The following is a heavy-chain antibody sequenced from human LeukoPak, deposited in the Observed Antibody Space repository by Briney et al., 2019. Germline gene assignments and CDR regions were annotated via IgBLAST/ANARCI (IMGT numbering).Heavy chain of an antibody. D-gene: IGHD3-16*01. CDR3: VLSHYGMDV. J-gene: IGHJ6*02. CDR1: GVTSSSYS. CDR2: ISISGNTI. V-gene: IGHV3-48*02. Sequence: GGSLRLSCAASGVTSSSYSMNWVRRAPGKGLEWVSYISISGNTISYADSVKGRFTISRDNAKNSLYLQMNSLRDEDTAVYYCVLSHYGMDVWGQGTTVTVSS.